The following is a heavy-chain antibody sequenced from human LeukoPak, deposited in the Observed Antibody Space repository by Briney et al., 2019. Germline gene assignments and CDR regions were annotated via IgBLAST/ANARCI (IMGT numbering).Heavy chain of an antibody. CDR2: IYPGDSDT. CDR1: GYRFTSYW. J-gene: IGHJ3*01. D-gene: IGHD3-3*02. V-gene: IGHV5-51*01. CDR3: ARVVLPFARGPFAA. Sequence: GGSLKISCKGSGYRFTSYWIGWVRQMPEKGLEWMGIIYPGDSDTRYSPSFQGQVTISADKSISTACLQWSSLKASDTAMYYCARVVLPFARGPFAAWGQGTMVTVSS.